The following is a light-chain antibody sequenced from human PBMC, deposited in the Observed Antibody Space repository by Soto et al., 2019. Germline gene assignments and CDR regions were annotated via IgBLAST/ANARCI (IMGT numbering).Light chain of an antibody. CDR2: DVS. CDR3: SSYTSSSTLV. J-gene: IGLJ1*01. CDR1: SSVVGGYNY. V-gene: IGLV2-14*01. Sequence: QSALTQPASVSGSPGQSITISCTGTSSVVGGYNYVSWYQQHPGKAPKLMIYDVSNRPSGVSNRFSGSKSGNTASLTISGLQAEDEADYYCSSYTSSSTLVFGTGSKVTVX.